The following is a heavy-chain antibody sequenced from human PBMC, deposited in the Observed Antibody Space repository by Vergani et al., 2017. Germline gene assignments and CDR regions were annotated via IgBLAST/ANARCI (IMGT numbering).Heavy chain of an antibody. CDR2: ISYDGSNK. V-gene: IGHV3-30*18. CDR3: AKGCLVRGVISNY. D-gene: IGHD3-10*01. Sequence: QVQLVESGGGVVQPGRSLRLSCAASGFTFSSYDMHWVRQAPGKGLEWVAVISYDGSNKYYADSVKGRFTISRDNSKNTLYLQMNSLRAEDTAVYYCAKGCLVRGVISNYWGQGTLVTVSS. J-gene: IGHJ4*02. CDR1: GFTFSSYD.